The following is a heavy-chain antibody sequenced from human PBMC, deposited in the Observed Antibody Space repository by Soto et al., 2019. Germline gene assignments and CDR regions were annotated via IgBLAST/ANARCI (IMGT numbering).Heavy chain of an antibody. J-gene: IGHJ6*02. D-gene: IGHD2-8*02. CDR2: ISYYSGSI. CDR1: GFSFDDYG. CDR3: AKSTGGTANGMDV. Sequence: EVQLVESGGGLVQPGRSLRLSCAASGFSFDDYGMHWVRQAPGKGLEWVSGISYYSGSIGYADSVKGRFTISRDNAKNSLYLQMNSPRGEDTALYYCAKSTGGTANGMDVWGQGTTVTVSS. V-gene: IGHV3-9*01.